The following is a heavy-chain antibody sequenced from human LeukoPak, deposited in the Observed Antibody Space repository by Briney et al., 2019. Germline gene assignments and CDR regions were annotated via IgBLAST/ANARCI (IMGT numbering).Heavy chain of an antibody. D-gene: IGHD4-11*01. CDR1: GFTVSSND. Sequence: TGGSLRLSCAASGFTVSSNDMSWVRQAPGKGLEWVSVIYSGGSPYYADSVKGRFTISRDNSKNTLYLQMNSLGAEDTAVYYCARVVDHDYSDYYLDYWGQGTLVTVSS. J-gene: IGHJ4*02. CDR3: ARVVDHDYSDYYLDY. CDR2: IYSGGSP. V-gene: IGHV3-53*01.